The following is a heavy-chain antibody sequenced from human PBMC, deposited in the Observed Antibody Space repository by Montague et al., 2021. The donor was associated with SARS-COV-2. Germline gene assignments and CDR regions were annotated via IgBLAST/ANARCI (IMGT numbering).Heavy chain of an antibody. Sequence: SLRLSCAASGFTFSSYWMHWVRQAPGKGLVWASRINSDGSSTSYADSVKGRFTISRDNAKNTLYLQMNSLRAEDTAVYYCARDIRFYYGSGSPYGDLDYWGQGTLVTVSS. D-gene: IGHD3-10*01. CDR2: INSDGSST. J-gene: IGHJ4*02. V-gene: IGHV3-74*01. CDR1: GFTFSSYW. CDR3: ARDIRFYYGSGSPYGDLDY.